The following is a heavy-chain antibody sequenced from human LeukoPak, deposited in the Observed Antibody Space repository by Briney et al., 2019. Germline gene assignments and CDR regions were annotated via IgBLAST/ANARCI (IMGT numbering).Heavy chain of an antibody. Sequence: SVKVSCKASRGTFSSYATSWVRQAPGQGLEWMGGIIPIFGTANYAQKFQGRVTITADESTSTAYMGLSSLRSEDTAVYYCARVAIPYDISPYYDGYMDVWGKGTTVTVSS. CDR2: IIPIFGTA. V-gene: IGHV1-69*13. CDR1: RGTFSSYA. J-gene: IGHJ6*03. CDR3: ARVAIPYDISPYYDGYMDV. D-gene: IGHD3-22*01.